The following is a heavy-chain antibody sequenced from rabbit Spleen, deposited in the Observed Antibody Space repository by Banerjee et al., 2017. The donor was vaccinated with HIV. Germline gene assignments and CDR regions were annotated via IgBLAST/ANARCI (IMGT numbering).Heavy chain of an antibody. CDR3: ARSSSRYFWDYFNL. J-gene: IGHJ4*01. V-gene: IGHV1S40*01. CDR2: IASVSNTT. Sequence: QSLEESGGDLVKPGASLTLTCTASGFSFSSGYWICWVRQAPGKGLEWIACIASVSNTTWYASWVNGRFTISKTSSTTVTLQMTSLTAADTATYFCARSSSRYFWDYFNLWGPGTLVTVS. CDR1: GFSFSSGYW. D-gene: IGHD1-1*01.